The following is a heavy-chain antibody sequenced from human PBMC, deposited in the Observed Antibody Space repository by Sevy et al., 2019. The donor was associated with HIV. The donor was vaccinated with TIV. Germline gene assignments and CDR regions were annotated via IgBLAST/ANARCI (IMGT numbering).Heavy chain of an antibody. CDR3: AKDFSSSWLDYYYGMDV. CDR2: ISYDGSNK. Sequence: GGSLRLSCAASGFNLSSYGMHWVRQAPGKGLEWVAVISYDGSNKYYADSVKGRFTISRDNSKNTLYLQMNSLRAEDTAVYYCAKDFSSSWLDYYYGMDVWGQGTTVTVSS. V-gene: IGHV3-30*18. J-gene: IGHJ6*02. D-gene: IGHD6-13*01. CDR1: GFNLSSYG.